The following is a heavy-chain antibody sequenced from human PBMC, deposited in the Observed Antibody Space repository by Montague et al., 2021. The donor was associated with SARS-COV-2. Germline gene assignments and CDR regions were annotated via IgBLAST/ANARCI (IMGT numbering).Heavy chain of an antibody. CDR1: GGPITSYY. V-gene: IGHV4-59*13. J-gene: IGHJ5*02. CDR2: IYHSGST. CDR3: ARGLENYGSGSHHFDP. Sequence: SETLSLTCAVSGGPITSYYGNWIRQPPGKGLEYIGSIYHSGSTTYNPSLKSRVSISVDTSKNQFSLKLRSVTAADTAVYYCARGLENYGSGSHHFDPWGQGTLVTVSS. D-gene: IGHD3-10*01.